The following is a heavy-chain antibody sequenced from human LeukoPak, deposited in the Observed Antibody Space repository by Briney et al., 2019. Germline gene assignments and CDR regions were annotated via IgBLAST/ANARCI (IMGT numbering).Heavy chain of an antibody. CDR3: ARLGYCGSTSCHRSIVFYYYYVDV. D-gene: IGHD2-2*03. CDR2: IYPGDSDT. V-gene: IGHV5-51*01. CDR1: GYTFTNYW. Sequence: GESLKISCKGSGYTFTNYWIGWVRQMPGKGLEWMGIIYPGDSDTRYSPSFQGQVTISVDKSISTAHLQWSSLQASDTAMYYCARLGYCGSTSCHRSIVFYYYYVDVWGKGATVTVSS. J-gene: IGHJ6*03.